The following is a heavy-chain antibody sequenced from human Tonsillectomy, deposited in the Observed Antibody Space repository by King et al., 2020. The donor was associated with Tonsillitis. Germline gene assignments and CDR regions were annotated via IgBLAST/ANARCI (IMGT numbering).Heavy chain of an antibody. CDR2: IYYSGST. J-gene: IGHJ5*02. D-gene: IGHD4-11*01. CDR1: GGSISSYY. V-gene: IGHV4-59*01. CDR3: ARSGRTYSNCAWGGVFRNWFDP. Sequence: QVQLQESGPGLVKPSETLSLTCTVSGGSISSYYWSWIRQPPGKGLEWIGYIYYSGSTNYNPSLKSRVTISVDTSQNQFSLKLSSVTTADTAVYYCARSGRTYSNCAWGGVFRNWFDPWGQGTLVTVSS.